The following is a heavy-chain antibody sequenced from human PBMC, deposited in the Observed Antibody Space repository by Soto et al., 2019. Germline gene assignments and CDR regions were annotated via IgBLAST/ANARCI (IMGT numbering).Heavy chain of an antibody. Sequence: GGSLRLSCAASGFTFSSYGMNWVRQAPGKGHVWVVFLSYDGSNKYYPDSVKGRFTISRDNSKNTLYLQMNSLRAEDTAVYYCAKDRVRYCSGGSCYLFDYWCQGTLVTVSS. D-gene: IGHD2-15*01. CDR1: GFTFSSYG. V-gene: IGHV3-30*18. CDR3: AKDRVRYCSGGSCYLFDY. J-gene: IGHJ4*02. CDR2: LSYDGSNK.